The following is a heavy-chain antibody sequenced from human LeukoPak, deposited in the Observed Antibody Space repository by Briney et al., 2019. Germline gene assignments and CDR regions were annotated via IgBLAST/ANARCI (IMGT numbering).Heavy chain of an antibody. V-gene: IGHV3-23*01. Sequence: QTGGSLRLSCAASGFTFSSNAMSWVRQAPGKGLEWVSAISGSGGSTYYADSVKGRFTISRDNSKNTLYLQMNSLRAEDTAVYYCAKDGDQPLNKQRINNWFDPWGQGTLVTVSS. CDR2: ISGSGGST. D-gene: IGHD6-25*01. J-gene: IGHJ5*02. CDR1: GFTFSSNA. CDR3: AKDGDQPLNKQRINNWFDP.